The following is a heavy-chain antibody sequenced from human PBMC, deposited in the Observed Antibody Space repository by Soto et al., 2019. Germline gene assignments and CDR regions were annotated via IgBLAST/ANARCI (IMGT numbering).Heavy chain of an antibody. J-gene: IGHJ4*02. V-gene: IGHV1-69*13. CDR2: IVPIRRSA. D-gene: IGHD6-13*01. CDR1: GGTFSSYR. CDR3: VRDSGAKLSSS. Sequence: SVKVSCKASGGTFSSYRINWVRQAPGEGLEWVGGIVPIRRSADYAQKFRGRVTISADDSARTAYLELSSLKSQDTAVYYCVRDSGAKLSSSWGQGTLVTVSS.